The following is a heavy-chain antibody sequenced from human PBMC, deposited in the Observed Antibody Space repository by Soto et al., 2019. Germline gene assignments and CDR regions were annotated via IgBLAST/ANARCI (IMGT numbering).Heavy chain of an antibody. CDR1: GFTFSSYT. CDR2: ITSISTYI. D-gene: IGHD1-26*01. V-gene: IGHV3-21*01. Sequence: SLRLSCAASGFTFSSYTMNWVRQAPGKGLEWVSSITSISTYIYYADSVKGRFTISRDNTKNSLYLQMNSLRAEDTAVYYCARGSGSLYYFHYWGQGTLVTVSS. CDR3: ARGSGSLYYFHY. J-gene: IGHJ4*02.